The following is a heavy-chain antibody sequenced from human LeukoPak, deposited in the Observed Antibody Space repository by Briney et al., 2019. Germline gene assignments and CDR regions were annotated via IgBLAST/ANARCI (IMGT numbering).Heavy chain of an antibody. V-gene: IGHV6-1*01. CDR3: ARARRYSYGRPFDY. D-gene: IGHD5-18*01. CDR1: GDSLASVIAA. Sequence: SQTLSHTCAISGDSLASVIAAWNSTRQSPSRGLEWLRRTYYRSKWYNDYVVPVKSRITLNPDTSKNQFSLQLNSVTPEDTAVYYCARARRYSYGRPFDYWGQGTLVTVSS. J-gene: IGHJ4*02. CDR2: TYYRSKWYN.